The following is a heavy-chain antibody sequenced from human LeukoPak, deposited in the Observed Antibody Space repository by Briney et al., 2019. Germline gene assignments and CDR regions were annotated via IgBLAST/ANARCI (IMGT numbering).Heavy chain of an antibody. Sequence: ASVKVSCKASGYTFTAYYMHWVRQAPGQGLEWMGWINPNSGGTNYAQKFQGRVTMTRDTSISTAYMELTRLKSDDTAVYYCATVFWGSSWPLDLWGQGTLVTVSS. V-gene: IGHV1-2*02. CDR3: ATVFWGSSWPLDL. CDR1: GYTFTAYY. J-gene: IGHJ5*02. D-gene: IGHD6-13*01. CDR2: INPNSGGT.